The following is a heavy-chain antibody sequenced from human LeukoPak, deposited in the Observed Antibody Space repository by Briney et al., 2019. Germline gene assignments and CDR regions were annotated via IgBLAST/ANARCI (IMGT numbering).Heavy chain of an antibody. Sequence: ASAKVSCKASGYTFFNYGISWVRQAPGQGLEWIGWISAYDGNTNYAQKLQDRVTVTRDISTSTAYMELRSLRSDDTAVYYCGRDGVVTSYYFDYWGQGTLVTVSS. D-gene: IGHD3-3*01. J-gene: IGHJ4*02. V-gene: IGHV1-18*01. CDR2: ISAYDGNT. CDR3: GRDGVVTSYYFDY. CDR1: GYTFFNYG.